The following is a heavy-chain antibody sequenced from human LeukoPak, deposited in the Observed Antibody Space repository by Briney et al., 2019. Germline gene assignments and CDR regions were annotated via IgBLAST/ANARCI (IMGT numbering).Heavy chain of an antibody. Sequence: GGSLRLSCAASGFTFSFYGLHWVRQAPGKGLEWVAVIWNDATQKYYADSVKGRFTISRDNSKNTLYLQMNSLRAEDTAVYYCARSELAAAGYYYYYYGMDVWGQGTTVTVSS. CDR1: GFTFSFYG. CDR3: ARSELAAAGYYYYYYGMDV. D-gene: IGHD6-13*01. CDR2: IWNDATQK. J-gene: IGHJ6*02. V-gene: IGHV3-30*19.